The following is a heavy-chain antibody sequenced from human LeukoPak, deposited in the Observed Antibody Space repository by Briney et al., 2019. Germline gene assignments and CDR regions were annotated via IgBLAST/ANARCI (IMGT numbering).Heavy chain of an antibody. CDR1: GGSISSGGYS. CDR2: IYYSGST. Sequence: PSQTLSLTCAVSGGSISSGGYSWSWIRQPPGKGLEWIGYIYYSGSTYYNPSLKSRVTISVDTSKNQFSLKLSSVTAADTAVYYCARRSYCGGDCWVPGAFDIWGQGTMVTVSS. V-gene: IGHV4-30-4*07. D-gene: IGHD2-21*02. J-gene: IGHJ3*02. CDR3: ARRSYCGGDCWVPGAFDI.